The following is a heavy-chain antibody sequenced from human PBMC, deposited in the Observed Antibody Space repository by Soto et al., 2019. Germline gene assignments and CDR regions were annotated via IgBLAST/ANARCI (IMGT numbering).Heavy chain of an antibody. Sequence: SETLSLTCTVSGGSISSYYWSWIRQPPGKGLEWIGYMYNTGSTIYNPSLKSRVTISVDTSKNQFSLKLNSVTAADTAVYYCARDLWGYCGTDCYPLDVWGQGTTVAVS. J-gene: IGHJ6*02. CDR1: GGSISSYY. CDR3: ARDLWGYCGTDCYPLDV. D-gene: IGHD2-21*02. CDR2: MYNTGST. V-gene: IGHV4-59*01.